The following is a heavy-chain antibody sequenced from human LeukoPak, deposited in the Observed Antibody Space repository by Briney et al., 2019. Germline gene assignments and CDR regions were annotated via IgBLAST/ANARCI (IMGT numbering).Heavy chain of an antibody. V-gene: IGHV4-59*08. CDR2: IYYSRST. CDR3: ARQPRIVGATDPGYFDY. J-gene: IGHJ4*02. D-gene: IGHD1-26*01. Sequence: PSETLSLTCTVPGGPFSSYYWSWIRQPPGKGLEWIGYIYYSRSTNYNPSLKSRVTISGDTSKNQDSLQLTSVTAAGTAVYYCARQPRIVGATDPGYFDYWGQGTLVTVSS. CDR1: GGPFSSYY.